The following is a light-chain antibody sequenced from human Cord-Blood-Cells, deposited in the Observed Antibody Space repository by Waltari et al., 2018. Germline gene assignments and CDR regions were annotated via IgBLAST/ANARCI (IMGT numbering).Light chain of an antibody. CDR3: SSYTSSSTLDVL. Sequence: QSALTQPASVSGSPGQSITISCTGTSSDVGGYNYVSWYQQHQGKAPKLMSYDVSKRPSGVSNRFSGSKSGNTASLTISGLQAEDEADYYCSSYTSSSTLDVLFGGGTKLTVL. CDR1: SSDVGGYNY. J-gene: IGLJ2*01. V-gene: IGLV2-14*01. CDR2: DVS.